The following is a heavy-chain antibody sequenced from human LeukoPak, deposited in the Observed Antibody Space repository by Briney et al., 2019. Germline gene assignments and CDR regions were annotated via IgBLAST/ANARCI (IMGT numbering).Heavy chain of an antibody. J-gene: IGHJ4*02. Sequence: GSLRLSCAASVFTFSTYAMHWFRQAPGKGLGWGAFIQDVGSNKYYADSVKGRFTISRDNSKNTLHLQMNSLRAGDTAVYYCASRPNDSWRAPFDYWKQGTLVTAS. CDR2: IQDVGSNK. D-gene: IGHD3-3*01. CDR1: VFTFSTYA. V-gene: IGHV3-30*02. CDR3: ASRPNDSWRAPFDY.